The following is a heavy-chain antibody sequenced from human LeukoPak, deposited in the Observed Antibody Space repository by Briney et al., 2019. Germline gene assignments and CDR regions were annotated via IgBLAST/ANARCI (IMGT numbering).Heavy chain of an antibody. CDR2: ISGSGGST. V-gene: IGHV3-23*01. Sequence: PGGSLRLSCAASGFTFSSYAMSWVRQAPGKGLEWVSSISGSGGSTYYADSVKGRFTISRDNSKNTLYLQMNSLRAEDTAVYYCARDSRGYSYGNVRYYNYGMDVWGQGTTVTVSS. J-gene: IGHJ6*02. CDR3: ARDSRGYSYGNVRYYNYGMDV. CDR1: GFTFSSYA. D-gene: IGHD5-18*01.